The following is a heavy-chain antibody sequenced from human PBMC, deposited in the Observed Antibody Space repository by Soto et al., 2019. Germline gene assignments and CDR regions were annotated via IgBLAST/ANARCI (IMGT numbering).Heavy chain of an antibody. V-gene: IGHV1-2*04. CDR3: ARGAKMATTNGFQH. CDR2: INRNSGGT. D-gene: IGHD5-12*01. Sequence: QVQLVQSGAEVKKPGASVKVSCKASGYTFTGYYMHWVRQAPGQGLEWMGWINRNSGGTNYAQKFQGWVTMTRDTSISTAYMELSRLRSDDTAVYYCARGAKMATTNGFQHWGQGTLVTVSS. J-gene: IGHJ1*01. CDR1: GYTFTGYY.